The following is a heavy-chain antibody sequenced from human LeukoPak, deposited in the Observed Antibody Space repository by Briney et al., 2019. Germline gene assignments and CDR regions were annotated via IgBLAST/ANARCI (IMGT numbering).Heavy chain of an antibody. CDR1: GFTFSSYA. CDR3: AKDWGSPAV. V-gene: IGHV3-30*04. D-gene: IGHD3-16*01. CDR2: ISYDGSNK. J-gene: IGHJ4*02. Sequence: GSLRLSCAASGFTFSSYAMHWVRQAPGKGLEWVAVISYDGSNKYYADSVKGRFTISRDNSKNTLYLQMNSLRAEDTAVYYCAKDWGSPAVWGQGTLVTVSS.